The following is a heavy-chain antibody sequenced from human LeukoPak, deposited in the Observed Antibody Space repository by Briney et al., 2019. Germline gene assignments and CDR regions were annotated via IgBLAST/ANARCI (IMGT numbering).Heavy chain of an antibody. CDR1: GFTFSSRDW. CDR2: IKQDGSEK. V-gene: IGHV3-7*01. J-gene: IGHJ4*02. CDR3: AKDSLRERIVGSTTRGVNDY. D-gene: IGHD1-26*01. Sequence: PGGSLRLSCVASGFTFSSRDWMTWVRQAPGKGLEWVANIKQDGSEKNYVDSVKGRFTISRDNSKNTLYLQMNSLRGEDTAVYYCAKDSLRERIVGSTTRGVNDYWGQGTLVTVSS.